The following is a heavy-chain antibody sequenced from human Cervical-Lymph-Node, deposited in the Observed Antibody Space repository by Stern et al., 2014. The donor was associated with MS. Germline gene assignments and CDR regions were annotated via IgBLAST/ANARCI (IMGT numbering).Heavy chain of an antibody. CDR2: VITLIGTA. V-gene: IGHV1-69*01. CDR1: GGNFNVYA. J-gene: IGHJ6*02. CDR3: ARDGXXTHHYVLDV. Sequence: VXLVESGAEVKKPGYAAKISCKASGGNFNVYAIYWLRQAPGQGHEWMGGVITLIGTANLAQKCQGKGTITADGSTRSSSIQLIILRYNDTAVYYXARDGXXTHHYVLDVWGQGTTVTVSS.